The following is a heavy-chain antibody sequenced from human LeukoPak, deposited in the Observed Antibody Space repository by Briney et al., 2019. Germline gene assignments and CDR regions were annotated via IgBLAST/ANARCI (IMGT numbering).Heavy chain of an antibody. J-gene: IGHJ4*02. CDR2: IYYSGST. Sequence: PSETLSLTCTVSGGSISSSSYYWGWIRQPPGKGLEWIGSIYYSGSTCYNPSLKSRVTISVDTSKNQFSLKLSSVTAADTAVYYCGSYGDYAYRPPFDYWGQGTLVTVSS. CDR1: GGSISSSSYY. V-gene: IGHV4-39*01. CDR3: GSYGDYAYRPPFDY. D-gene: IGHD4-17*01.